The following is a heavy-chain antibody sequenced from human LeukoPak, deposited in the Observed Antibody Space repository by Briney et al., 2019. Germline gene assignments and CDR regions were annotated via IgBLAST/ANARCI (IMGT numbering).Heavy chain of an antibody. J-gene: IGHJ4*02. Sequence: ASVKVSCKASGYSFTDYYMHWVRQAPGQGLEWMGWINPNSGGTNYAQKFQGRVTMTRDTSISTAYMELSRLRSDDTAVYYCARGGGGLLPYYFDYWGQGTLVTVSS. CDR2: INPNSGGT. CDR3: ARGGGGLLPYYFDY. V-gene: IGHV1-2*02. D-gene: IGHD3-16*01. CDR1: GYSFTDYY.